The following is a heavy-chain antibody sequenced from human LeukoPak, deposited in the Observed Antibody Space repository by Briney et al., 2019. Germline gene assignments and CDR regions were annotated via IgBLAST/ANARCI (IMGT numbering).Heavy chain of an antibody. Sequence: SETLSLTCAVYGGSFSGYYWSWIRQPPGKGLEWIGEINHSGSTNYNPSLKSRVTISVDTSKNQFSLKLSSVTAADTAVYYCASEYCSSTSCSTLDYWGQGTLVTVSS. CDR3: ASEYCSSTSCSTLDY. CDR1: GGSFSGYY. V-gene: IGHV4-34*01. D-gene: IGHD2-2*01. CDR2: INHSGST. J-gene: IGHJ4*02.